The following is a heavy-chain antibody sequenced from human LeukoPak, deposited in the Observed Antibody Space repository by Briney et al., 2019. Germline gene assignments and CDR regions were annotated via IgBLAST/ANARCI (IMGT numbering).Heavy chain of an antibody. V-gene: IGHV4-34*01. J-gene: IGHJ5*02. CDR3: ARGRSNCSGGSCYYLTYNWFDP. CDR1: GGSFSGYY. D-gene: IGHD2-15*01. Sequence: SETLSLTCAVYGGSFSGYYWSWIRQPPGKGLEWIGEINHSGSANYNPSLKSRVTISVDTSKNQFSLKLSSVTAADTAVYYCARGRSNCSGGSCYYLTYNWFDPWGQGTLVTASS. CDR2: INHSGSA.